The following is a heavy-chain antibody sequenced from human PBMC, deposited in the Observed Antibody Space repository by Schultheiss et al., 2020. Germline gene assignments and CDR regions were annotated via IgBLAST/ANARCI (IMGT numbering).Heavy chain of an antibody. J-gene: IGHJ4*02. CDR1: GGSFSGYY. V-gene: IGHV4-34*09. CDR3: ARDLNWVIDY. Sequence: SQTLSLTCAVYGGSFSGYYWGWIRQPPGKGLEWIGYIYYSGSTNYNPSLKSRLTISVDTSKNQFSLQLNSVTPEDTAVYYCARDLNWVIDYWGQGTLVTVSS. CDR2: IYYSGST. D-gene: IGHD3-16*01.